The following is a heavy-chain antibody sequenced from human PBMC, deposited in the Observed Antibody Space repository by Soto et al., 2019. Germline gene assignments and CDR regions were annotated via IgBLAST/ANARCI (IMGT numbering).Heavy chain of an antibody. Sequence: ASVKVSCTGSGYDFTTYGITCVRQAPGQGLEWMAWISAYNGNTNYAQKLQGRVTMTTDTSTSTAYMELRSLRSDDTAVYYCARGVVVVAAPDYWGQGTLVTVSS. CDR3: ARGVVVVAAPDY. D-gene: IGHD2-15*01. J-gene: IGHJ4*02. V-gene: IGHV1-18*01. CDR1: GYDFTTYG. CDR2: ISAYNGNT.